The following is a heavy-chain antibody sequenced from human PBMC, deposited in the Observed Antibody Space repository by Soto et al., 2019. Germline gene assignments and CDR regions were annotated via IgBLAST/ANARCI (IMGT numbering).Heavy chain of an antibody. J-gene: IGHJ3*02. CDR3: ARDGEWLQTAFDI. Sequence: EASVKVSCKASGYTFTSYYMHWVRQAPGQGLEWMGIINPSGGSTSYARKFQGRVTMTRDTSTSTVYMELSSLRSEDTAVYYCARDGEWLQTAFDIWGQGTMVTVSS. CDR2: INPSGGST. V-gene: IGHV1-46*01. D-gene: IGHD5-12*01. CDR1: GYTFTSYY.